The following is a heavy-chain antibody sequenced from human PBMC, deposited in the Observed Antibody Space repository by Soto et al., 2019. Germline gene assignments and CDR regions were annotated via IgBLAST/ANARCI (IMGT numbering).Heavy chain of an antibody. CDR1: NGSLTGHY. V-gene: IGHV4-59*11. J-gene: IGHJ6*02. CDR3: ARDRDILVVVPDKRRHFTHYGLDV. CDR2: IHYSGRA. D-gene: IGHD2-15*01. Sequence: SETLSLTCSVSNGSLTGHYLSWIRQPPGKGLEWIGYIHYSGRAHYNLSPKSRVTMSVDTSKKQFSLRIYSVTAADTAIYYCARDRDILVVVPDKRRHFTHYGLDVWGPGTTVTVSS.